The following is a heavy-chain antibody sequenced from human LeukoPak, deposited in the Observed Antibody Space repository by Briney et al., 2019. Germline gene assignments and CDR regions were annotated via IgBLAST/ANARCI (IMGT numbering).Heavy chain of an antibody. CDR1: GFTFSSYS. J-gene: IGHJ4*02. Sequence: GGSLRLSCAASGFTFSSYSMNWVRQAPGKRLEWVSYISSSSSTIYYADPVKGRFTISRDNAKNSLYLQMNSLRAEDTAVYYCARLTGTESVWFGDYWGQGTLVTVSS. CDR3: ARLTGTESVWFGDY. V-gene: IGHV3-48*04. CDR2: ISSSSSTI. D-gene: IGHD3-10*01.